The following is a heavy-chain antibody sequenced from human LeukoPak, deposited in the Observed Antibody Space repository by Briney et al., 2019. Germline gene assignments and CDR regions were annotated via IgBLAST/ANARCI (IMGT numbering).Heavy chain of an antibody. CDR1: GFTFSSYE. J-gene: IGHJ4*02. Sequence: PGGSLRLSCAASGFTFSSYEMNWVRQAPGKGLEWVSYISSSGDTIYYADSVKGRFTISRDNAKNSLNLQMNSPRDEDTAVYYCARGYPRSGYYLPFDYWGQGAQVTVSS. D-gene: IGHD3-22*01. CDR3: ARGYPRSGYYLPFDY. CDR2: ISSSGDTI. V-gene: IGHV3-48*03.